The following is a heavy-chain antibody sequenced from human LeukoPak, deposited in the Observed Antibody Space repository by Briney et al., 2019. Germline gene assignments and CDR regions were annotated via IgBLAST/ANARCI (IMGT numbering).Heavy chain of an antibody. D-gene: IGHD2-21*01. V-gene: IGHV4-31*03. CDR1: GGSISSGGYY. J-gene: IGHJ3*02. CDR3: ARDNSEHIVVNAFDI. Sequence: PSQTLSLTCTVSGGSISSGGYYWSWIRQHPGTGLEWIGYIYYSGSTYYNPSLKSRVTISVDTSKNQFSLKLSSVTAADTAVYYCARDNSEHIVVNAFDIWGQGTMVTVSS. CDR2: IYYSGST.